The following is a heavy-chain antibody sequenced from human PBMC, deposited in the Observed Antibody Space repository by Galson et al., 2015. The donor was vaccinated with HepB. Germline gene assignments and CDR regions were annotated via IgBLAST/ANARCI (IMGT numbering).Heavy chain of an antibody. J-gene: IGHJ4*02. Sequence: SLRLSCATSGFRFSIYGMHWVRQVPGKGLQWVALISYDGKVTYYADSVKGRFTISRDNSVNTLNLQMNSLRSDDTAVYYCATGFPVTAGGFYFDYWGQGTLVTVYS. D-gene: IGHD6-13*01. V-gene: IGHV3-30*03. CDR3: ATGFPVTAGGFYFDY. CDR2: ISYDGKVT. CDR1: GFRFSIYG.